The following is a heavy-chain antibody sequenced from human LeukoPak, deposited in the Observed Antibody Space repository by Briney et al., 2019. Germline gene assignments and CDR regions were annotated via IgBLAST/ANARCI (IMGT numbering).Heavy chain of an antibody. CDR2: IYYSGST. CDR3: ARTVEMATIRD. J-gene: IGHJ4*02. CDR1: GGSISSYY. Sequence: PSETLSLTCTVSGGSISSYYWSWIRQPPGKGLKWIGYIYYSGSTNYNPSLKSRVTISVDTSKNQFSLKLSSVTAADTAVYYCARTVEMATIRDWGQGTLVTVYS. V-gene: IGHV4-59*01. D-gene: IGHD5-24*01.